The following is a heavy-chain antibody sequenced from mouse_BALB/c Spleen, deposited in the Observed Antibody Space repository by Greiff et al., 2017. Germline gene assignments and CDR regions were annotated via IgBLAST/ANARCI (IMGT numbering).Heavy chain of an antibody. CDR3: ARYDGAY. V-gene: IGHV1-7*01. J-gene: IGHJ4*01. D-gene: IGHD2-12*01. Sequence: QVQLEESGAELAKPGASVKMSCTASGFTFTSYWMHWVNQRPGQGLEWIGYINPSTGYTEYNQKFKDKATLTADKSSSTAYMQLSSLTSEDSAVYYCARYDGAYWGQGTSVTVSS. CDR2: INPSTGYT. CDR1: GFTFTSYW.